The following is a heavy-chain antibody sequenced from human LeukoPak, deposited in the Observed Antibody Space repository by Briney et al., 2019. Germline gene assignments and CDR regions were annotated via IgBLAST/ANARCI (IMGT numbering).Heavy chain of an antibody. CDR2: ISGSGGST. D-gene: IGHD2-21*01. J-gene: IGHJ4*02. CDR3: AKFLPTHIVVANYYFDY. CDR1: GFTFSSYA. Sequence: PGGSLRLSCAASGFTFSSYAMSWVRQAPGKGLDWVSAISGSGGSTYYADSVKGGFTISRDNSKNTLYLQMNSLRAEDTAVYYCAKFLPTHIVVANYYFDYWGQGTLVTVSS. V-gene: IGHV3-23*01.